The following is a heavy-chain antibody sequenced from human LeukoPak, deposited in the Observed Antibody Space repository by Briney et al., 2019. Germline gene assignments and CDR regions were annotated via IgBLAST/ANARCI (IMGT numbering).Heavy chain of an antibody. CDR1: GFTFSSYA. CDR3: AKDLTVEMAAITLEY. Sequence: PGGSLRLSCAASGFTFSSYAMSWVRQSPGKGLEWVSAISGSGASTYYSDSVQGRFAISRDNSKNTLYLQMNSALHYCTALYSFAKDLTVEMAAITLEYWGQGTLVTVSS. V-gene: IGHV3-23*01. J-gene: IGHJ4*02. D-gene: IGHD5-24*01. CDR2: ISGSGAST.